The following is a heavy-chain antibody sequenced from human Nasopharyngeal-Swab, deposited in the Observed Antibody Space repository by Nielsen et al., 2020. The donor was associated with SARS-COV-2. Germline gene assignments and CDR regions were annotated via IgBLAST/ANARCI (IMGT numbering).Heavy chain of an antibody. CDR1: GYTFTMFG. D-gene: IGHD5-24*01. Sequence: ASVKVSCKASGYTFTMFGVSWVRQAPGQGLEWMGWISTHNGDTNYAQKFQGRVTMTTERATSTVYMELRSLRSDDTAVYYCARGWEMATMGGSTYFYYMDVWGKGTTVTVSS. V-gene: IGHV1-18*04. CDR2: ISTHNGDT. CDR3: ARGWEMATMGGSTYFYYMDV. J-gene: IGHJ6*03.